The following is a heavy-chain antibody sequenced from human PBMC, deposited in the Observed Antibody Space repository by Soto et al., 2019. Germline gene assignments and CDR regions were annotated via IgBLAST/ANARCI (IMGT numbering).Heavy chain of an antibody. D-gene: IGHD3-16*01. CDR1: GGSISSSGYY. V-gene: IGHV4-39*01. CDR2: IYYSGST. Sequence: SETLSLTCTVSGGSISSSGYYWGWIRQPPGKGLEWIGSIYYSGSTYYNPSLKSRVTISVDTSKNQFSLKLSSVTAADTAVYYCARLSYYDYIWGSSTRRGGAFDFWGQGTMVTVSS. J-gene: IGHJ3*01. CDR3: ARLSYYDYIWGSSTRRGGAFDF.